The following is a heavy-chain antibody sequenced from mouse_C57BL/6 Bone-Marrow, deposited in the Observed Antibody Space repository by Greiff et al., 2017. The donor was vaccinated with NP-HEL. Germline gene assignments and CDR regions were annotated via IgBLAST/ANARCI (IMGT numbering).Heavy chain of an antibody. Sequence: QAQLKESGPELVKPGASVKISCKASGYAFSSSWMNWVKQRPGKGLEWIGRIYPGDGDTNYNGKFKGKATLTADKSSSTAYMQLSSLTSEDSAVYFCARQASSSYDWYFDVWGTGTTVTVSS. D-gene: IGHD1-1*01. CDR1: GYAFSSSW. CDR3: ARQASSSYDWYFDV. J-gene: IGHJ1*03. V-gene: IGHV1-82*01. CDR2: IYPGDGDT.